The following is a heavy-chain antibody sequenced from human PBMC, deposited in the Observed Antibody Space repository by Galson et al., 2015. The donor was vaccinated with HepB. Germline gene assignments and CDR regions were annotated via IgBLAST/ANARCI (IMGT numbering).Heavy chain of an antibody. V-gene: IGHV3-20*01. Sequence: SLRLSCAASGFTFDDYGMSWVRQAPGKGLEWVSGINWNGGSTGYADSVKGRFTISRDNAKNSLYLQMNSLRAEDTALYHCARDSSNDYGAYWGQGTLVTVSS. CDR2: INWNGGST. CDR1: GFTFDDYG. J-gene: IGHJ4*02. CDR3: ARDSSNDYGAY.